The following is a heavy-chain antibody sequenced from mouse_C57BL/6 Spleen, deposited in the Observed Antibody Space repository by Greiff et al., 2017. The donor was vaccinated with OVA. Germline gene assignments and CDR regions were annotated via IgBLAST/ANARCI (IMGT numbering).Heavy chain of an antibody. CDR1: GYTFTDYY. J-gene: IGHJ4*01. CDR3: ASYDYGYAMDY. V-gene: IGHV1-19*01. CDR2: INPYNGGT. Sequence: VHVKQSGPVLVKPGASVKMSCKASGYTFTDYYMNWVKQSHGKSLEWIGVINPYNGGTSYNQKFKGKATLTVDKSSSTAYMELNSLTSEDSAVYYCASYDYGYAMDYWGQGTSVTVSS. D-gene: IGHD2-4*01.